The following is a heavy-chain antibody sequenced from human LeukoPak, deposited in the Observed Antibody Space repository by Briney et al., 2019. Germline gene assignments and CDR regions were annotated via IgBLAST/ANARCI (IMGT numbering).Heavy chain of an antibody. Sequence: NPSETLSLTCTVSGDSISSTSYYWDWTRQPPGKGLEWIGSIYNSGTTYYNPSLKSRVTISVDTSKNQFSLKVSSVTAADTAVYYCASRVYGLGSFNYWGQGTLVTVSS. CDR3: ASRVYGLGSFNY. CDR2: IYNSGTT. CDR1: GDSISSTSYY. D-gene: IGHD3-10*01. J-gene: IGHJ4*01. V-gene: IGHV4-39*01.